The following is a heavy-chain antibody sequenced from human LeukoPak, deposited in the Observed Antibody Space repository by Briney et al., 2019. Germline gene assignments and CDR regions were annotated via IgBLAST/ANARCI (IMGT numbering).Heavy chain of an antibody. CDR3: ARGRESTNYYID. CDR1: GFTVSSNY. CDR2: IYTGGNT. D-gene: IGHD2-2*02. J-gene: IGHJ4*02. V-gene: IGHV3-66*02. Sequence: GGSLRLSCAASGFTVSSNYMSWVRQAPGKGLEWVSVIYTGGNTYYEDSVKGRFTISRDHSKNTLYLQMNGLRAEDTAVYYCARGRESTNYYIDGGQGTLVTVSS.